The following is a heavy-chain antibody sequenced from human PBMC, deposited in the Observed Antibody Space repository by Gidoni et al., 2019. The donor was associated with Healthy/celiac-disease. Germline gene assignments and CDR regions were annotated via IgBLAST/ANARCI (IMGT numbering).Heavy chain of an antibody. D-gene: IGHD3-22*01. Sequence: QVQLVQSGAELKKPGSSVKVSCKASGGTFSSYAISWVRQAPGQGLEWMGGIIPIFGTANYAQKFQGRVTITAEKSTSTAYMELSSLGSEDTAVYYCARDRSGYYSSPFDYWGQGTLVTVSS. CDR3: ARDRSGYYSSPFDY. CDR1: GGTFSSYA. V-gene: IGHV1-69*06. J-gene: IGHJ4*02. CDR2: IIPIFGTA.